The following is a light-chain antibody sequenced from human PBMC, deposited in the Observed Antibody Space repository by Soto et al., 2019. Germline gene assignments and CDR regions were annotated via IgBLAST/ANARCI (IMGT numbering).Light chain of an antibody. Sequence: DIQMTQSPSSLSASVGDRVTITCRASQGISNYLAWYQQKAGKVPQVMIYGASTLQSGVTSRFSGSGSGTDFSLTVTDLQPEDAAPYYCQMCDSAHALSFGGGTKVEIK. V-gene: IGKV1-27*01. CDR3: QMCDSAHALS. CDR1: QGISNY. J-gene: IGKJ4*01. CDR2: GAS.